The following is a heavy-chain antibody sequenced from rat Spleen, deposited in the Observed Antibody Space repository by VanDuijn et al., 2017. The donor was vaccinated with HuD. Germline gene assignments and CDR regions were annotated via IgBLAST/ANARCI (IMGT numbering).Heavy chain of an antibody. CDR2: ISYDGSSP. CDR3: TRHSSMGIFDY. CDR1: GFTFSDYY. J-gene: IGHJ2*01. Sequence: EVQLVESDGGLVQPGRSLKLSCAVSGFTFSDYYMAWVRQAPTKGLEWVATISYDGSSPYYRDSVKGRFTISRDNAKSTLYLQMDSLRSEDTATYYCTRHSSMGIFDYWDQGVMVTVSS. V-gene: IGHV5-29*01. D-gene: IGHD1-7*01.